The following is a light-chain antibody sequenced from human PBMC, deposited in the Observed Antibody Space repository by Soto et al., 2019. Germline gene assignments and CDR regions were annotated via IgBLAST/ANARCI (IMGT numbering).Light chain of an antibody. CDR2: AAS. J-gene: IGKJ1*01. V-gene: IGKV1-27*01. CDR3: QKYNRAPRT. Sequence: DIQMTQSPSSLSASVGDRVTITCRASQGISNYLAWYQQKPGKVPKLLIYAASTLQSGVPSRFSSTGSWSDFTLTISSLQPEDVASYYCQKYNRAPRTFGQGTKVEIK. CDR1: QGISNY.